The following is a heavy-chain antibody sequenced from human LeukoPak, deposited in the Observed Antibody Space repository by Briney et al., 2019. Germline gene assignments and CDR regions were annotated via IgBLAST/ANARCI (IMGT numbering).Heavy chain of an antibody. D-gene: IGHD2-21*01. J-gene: IGHJ4*02. CDR1: GFTFSYYT. V-gene: IGHV3-30-3*02. Sequence: GGSLRLSCAASGFTFSYYTMYWARQAPDKGLEWVTFISYDGSVKSYADSVRGRFTISRDNSKNTLSLQMNSLRGEDTAVYYCAKDLSEKYSLDYWGQGTLVIVSS. CDR3: AKDLSEKYSLDY. CDR2: ISYDGSVK.